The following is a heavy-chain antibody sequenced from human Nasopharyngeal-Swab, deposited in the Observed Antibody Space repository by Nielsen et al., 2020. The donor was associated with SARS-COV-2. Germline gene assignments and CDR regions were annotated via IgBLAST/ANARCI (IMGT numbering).Heavy chain of an antibody. Sequence: WNRQPPGKGLEWIGGIYYSGSTYYNPSLKSRVTISVDTSKNQFSLKLTSVTAADTALYYCARDPHAERITIFGVVIRPGTFDIWGQGTMVTVSS. CDR2: IYYSGST. V-gene: IGHV4-39*07. J-gene: IGHJ3*02. D-gene: IGHD3-3*01. CDR3: ARDPHAERITIFGVVIRPGTFDI.